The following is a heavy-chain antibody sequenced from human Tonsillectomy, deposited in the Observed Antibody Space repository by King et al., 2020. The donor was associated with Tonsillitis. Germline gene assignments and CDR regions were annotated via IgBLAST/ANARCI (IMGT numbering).Heavy chain of an antibody. CDR2: IYYSGST. D-gene: IGHD3-9*01. V-gene: IGHV4-30-4*01. CDR3: AETSYDILTGYSKNDAFVI. CDR1: GGSISSGDYY. Sequence: VQLQESGPGLVKPSQTLSLTCTVSGGSISSGDYYWSWIRQPPGKGLEWIGYIYYSGSTYYNPSLKSRVTISVDTSKNQFSLKLSSVTAADTAVYYCAETSYDILTGYSKNDAFVIWGQGTMVTVSS. J-gene: IGHJ3*02.